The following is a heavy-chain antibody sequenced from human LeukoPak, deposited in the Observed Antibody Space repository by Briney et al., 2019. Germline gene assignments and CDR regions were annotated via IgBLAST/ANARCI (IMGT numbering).Heavy chain of an antibody. CDR2: ISSSGSTI. J-gene: IGHJ4*02. D-gene: IGHD3-22*01. CDR3: ARESYSSGYYYDY. Sequence: GGSLRLSCAASGFTFSSYEMNWVRQAPGKGLEWVSYISSSGSTIYYADSVKGRFTISRDNAKTSLYLHMNSLRAEDTAVYYCARESYSSGYYYDYWGQGTLVTVSS. CDR1: GFTFSSYE. V-gene: IGHV3-48*03.